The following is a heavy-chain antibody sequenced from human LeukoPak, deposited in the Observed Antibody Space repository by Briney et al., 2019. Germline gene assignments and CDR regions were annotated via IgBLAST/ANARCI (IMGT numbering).Heavy chain of an antibody. CDR1: GFTFSNYA. CDR3: ARDGEELWFGELSIPFDY. V-gene: IGHV3-23*01. CDR2: ISGSGGST. Sequence: GGSLRLSCAASGFTFSNYAMSWVRQAPGKGLEWVSVISGSGGSTNFADSVKGRFTISRDNAKNSLYLQMNSLRAEDTAVYYCARDGEELWFGELSIPFDYWGQGTLVTVSS. J-gene: IGHJ4*02. D-gene: IGHD3-10*01.